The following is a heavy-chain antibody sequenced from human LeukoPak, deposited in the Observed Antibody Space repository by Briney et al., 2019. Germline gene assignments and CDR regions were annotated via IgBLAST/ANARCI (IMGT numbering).Heavy chain of an antibody. Sequence: SVKVSCKASGGTFISYAISWVRQAPGQGLEWRGGIIPIFGTANYAQKFQGRVTITTDESTSTAYMELSSLRSEDTAVYYCAREGNLAGSSSWPTGDWGQGTLVTVSS. J-gene: IGHJ4*02. D-gene: IGHD6-13*01. V-gene: IGHV1-69*05. CDR1: GGTFISYA. CDR2: IIPIFGTA. CDR3: AREGNLAGSSSWPTGD.